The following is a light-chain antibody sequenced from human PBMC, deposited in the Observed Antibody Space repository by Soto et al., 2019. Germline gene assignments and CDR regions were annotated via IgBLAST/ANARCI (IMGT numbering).Light chain of an antibody. Sequence: EILLTQSPATLSLSPGDRATLSCRASQSLSSYLAWYQQKPGQAPRLLIYDASNSATGIPARFSGSGSGTDFTLTISSLEPEDFAVYDWQHRGNWLGALTFGGGTKVEIK. J-gene: IGKJ4*01. CDR1: QSLSSY. CDR3: QHRGNWLGALT. CDR2: DAS. V-gene: IGKV3-11*01.